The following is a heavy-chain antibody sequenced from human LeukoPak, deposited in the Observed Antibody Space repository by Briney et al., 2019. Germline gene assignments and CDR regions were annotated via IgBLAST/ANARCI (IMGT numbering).Heavy chain of an antibody. CDR2: LWYDGTNE. CDR1: GFTFNNYC. V-gene: IGHV3-33*01. CDR3: ASSGYYFAPFDY. J-gene: IGHJ4*02. Sequence: PGGALRLSFAGAGFTFNNYCMHWVRQAPGRGLGGVALLWYDGTNENYADSVKGRFTISRDNSKNTLYLQMNSLRAEDTAVYYCASSGYYFAPFDYWGQGTLVTVSS. D-gene: IGHD3-22*01.